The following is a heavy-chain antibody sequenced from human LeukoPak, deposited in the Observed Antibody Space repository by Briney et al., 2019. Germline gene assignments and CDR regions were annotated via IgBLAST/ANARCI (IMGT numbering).Heavy chain of an antibody. Sequence: ASVSVSFTSSVDTFSDYYLHWVRQAPGQGGGGMGWINANSGGTNYTQKFQGRVTITRDKAIRRVHMELSRVRSDDPAGYYFARASITLLRGFDFWGQGTLVTVSS. CDR2: INANSGGT. V-gene: IGHV1-2*02. CDR3: ARASITLLRGFDF. J-gene: IGHJ4*02. D-gene: IGHD3-10*01. CDR1: VDTFSDYY.